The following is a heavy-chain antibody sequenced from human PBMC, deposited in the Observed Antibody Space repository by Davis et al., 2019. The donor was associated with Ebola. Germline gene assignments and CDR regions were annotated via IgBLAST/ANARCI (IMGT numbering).Heavy chain of an antibody. Sequence: GGSLRLSCKGSGYSFTSYWIGWVRQMPGNGLEWMGIIYPGDSDTRYSPSFQGQVTISADKSISTAYLQWSSLKDSDTAMYYCARGGGWELLGWFDPWGQGTLVTVSS. J-gene: IGHJ5*02. CDR3: ARGGGWELLGWFDP. V-gene: IGHV5-51*01. CDR2: IYPGDSDT. CDR1: GYSFTSYW. D-gene: IGHD1-26*01.